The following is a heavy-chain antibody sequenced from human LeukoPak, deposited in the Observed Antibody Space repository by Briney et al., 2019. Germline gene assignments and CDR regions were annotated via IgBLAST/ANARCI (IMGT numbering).Heavy chain of an antibody. Sequence: GGSLRLSCAASGFTFSSYWMSWVRQAPGKGLEWVSGVSGRGGSTYYTDSVKGRFTISRDNSNNTMYLQMNSLRADDTAVYYCAKAHDILTGYFDYWGQGTLVTVSS. J-gene: IGHJ4*02. D-gene: IGHD3-9*01. CDR1: GFTFSSYW. CDR3: AKAHDILTGYFDY. V-gene: IGHV3-23*01. CDR2: VSGRGGST.